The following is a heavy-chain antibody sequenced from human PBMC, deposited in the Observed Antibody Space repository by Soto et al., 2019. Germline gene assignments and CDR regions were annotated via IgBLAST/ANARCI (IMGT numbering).Heavy chain of an antibody. CDR1: GFIFSDYY. J-gene: IGHJ3*02. D-gene: IGHD2-15*01. CDR2: ISSSESII. V-gene: IGHV3-11*01. Sequence: PGGSLRLSCAASGFIFSDYYMSWIRQAPGKGLEWVSYISSSESIIYYADSVKGRFTISRDNAKKSVYLQMNSLRAEDTAVYYCAKDRGGSQGVGTFDIWGQGTMVTVSS. CDR3: AKDRGGSQGVGTFDI.